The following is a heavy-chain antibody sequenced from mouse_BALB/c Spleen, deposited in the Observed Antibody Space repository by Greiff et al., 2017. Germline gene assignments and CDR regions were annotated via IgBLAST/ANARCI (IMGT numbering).Heavy chain of an antibody. CDR3: AREPLGGYFDY. D-gene: IGHD1-1*02. Sequence: EVMLVESGGGLVQPGGSRKLSCAASGFTFSSFGMHWVRQAPEKGLEWVAYISSGSSTIYYADTVKGRFTISRDNPKNTLFLQMTSLRSEDTAMYYCAREPLGGYFDYWGQGTTLTVSS. V-gene: IGHV5-17*02. J-gene: IGHJ2*01. CDR2: ISSGSSTI. CDR1: GFTFSSFG.